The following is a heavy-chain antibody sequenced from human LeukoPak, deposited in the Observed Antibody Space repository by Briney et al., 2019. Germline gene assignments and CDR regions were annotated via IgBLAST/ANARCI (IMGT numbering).Heavy chain of an antibody. Sequence: PSETLSLTCTVSGGSISSGSYYWSWIRQPAGKGLEWIGRIYTSGSTNYNPSLKSRVTISVDTSKNQFSLKLSSVTAADTAVYYCARRAELTGGSSNWFDPWGQGTLVTVSS. J-gene: IGHJ5*02. CDR3: ARRAELTGGSSNWFDP. CDR2: IYTSGST. V-gene: IGHV4-61*02. CDR1: GGSISSGSYY. D-gene: IGHD2-15*01.